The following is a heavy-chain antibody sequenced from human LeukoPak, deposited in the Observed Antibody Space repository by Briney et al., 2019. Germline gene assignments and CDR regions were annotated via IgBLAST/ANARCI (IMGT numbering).Heavy chain of an antibody. CDR2: MNPNSGNT. V-gene: IGHV1-8*01. J-gene: IGHJ4*02. CDR1: GYTFTSYD. CDR3: ARVIMDPANGDFEVQDY. D-gene: IGHD4-17*01. Sequence: ASVKVSFKASGYTFTSYDINWVRQATGQGLEWMGWMNPNSGNTGYAQKFQGRVTMTRNTSISTAYMELSNLRSENTAVYYCARVIMDPANGDFEVQDYWGQGTLVTVSS.